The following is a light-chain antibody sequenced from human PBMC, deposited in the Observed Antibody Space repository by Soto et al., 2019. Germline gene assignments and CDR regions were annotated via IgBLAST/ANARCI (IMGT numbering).Light chain of an antibody. Sequence: EIVMTQSPATLSVSPGERATLSCRASQSVNSNLAWYQQRPGQAPRLLIYGASTRASGIPARFSGTGSGTDFTLTVSSLQSEDFAVYYCQQYANRYTFGGGTKVEIK. CDR1: QSVNSN. CDR2: GAS. V-gene: IGKV3D-15*01. CDR3: QQYANRYT. J-gene: IGKJ4*01.